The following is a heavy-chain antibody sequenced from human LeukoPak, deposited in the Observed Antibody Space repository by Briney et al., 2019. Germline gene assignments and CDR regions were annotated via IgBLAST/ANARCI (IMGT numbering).Heavy chain of an antibody. D-gene: IGHD6-13*01. CDR3: ARRTSISWFEY. CDR1: GFTFSSYS. V-gene: IGHV3-48*04. CDR2: ISSSDGTI. J-gene: IGHJ4*02. Sequence: GGSLRLSCVASGFTFSSYSMNWVRQAPGKGLEWVSYISSSDGTINYADSVKGRFTISRDNAKNSLYLHMNSLRAEDTAVYYCARRTSISWFEYWGQGTLVIVSS.